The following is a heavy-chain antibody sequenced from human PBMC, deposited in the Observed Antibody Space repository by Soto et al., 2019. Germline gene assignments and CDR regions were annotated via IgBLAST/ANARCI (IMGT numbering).Heavy chain of an antibody. CDR1: GDSVSSNSAA. CDR2: TYYRSKWYN. D-gene: IGHD6-13*01. J-gene: IGHJ4*02. Sequence: SQTLSLTCAISGDSVSSNSAAWNWIRQSPSRGLEWLGRTYYRSKWYNDYAVSVKSRITINPDTSKNQSSLQLNSVTPEDTAVYYCARALQKQLGTPVFDYWGQGTLVTVSS. V-gene: IGHV6-1*01. CDR3: ARALQKQLGTPVFDY.